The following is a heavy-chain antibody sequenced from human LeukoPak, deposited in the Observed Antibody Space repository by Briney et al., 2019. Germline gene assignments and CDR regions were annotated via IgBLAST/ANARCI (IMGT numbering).Heavy chain of an antibody. D-gene: IGHD6-19*01. V-gene: IGHV3-21*01. CDR3: ARVLNSSGWYYDY. CDR1: GFTFSSYS. Sequence: PGGSLRLSCAASGFTFSSYSMSWVRQAPGKGLEWVSSISSSSSYIYYADSVKGRFTISRDNAKNSLYLQMNSLRAEDTAVYYCARVLNSSGWYYDYWGQGTLVTVSS. CDR2: ISSSSSYI. J-gene: IGHJ4*02.